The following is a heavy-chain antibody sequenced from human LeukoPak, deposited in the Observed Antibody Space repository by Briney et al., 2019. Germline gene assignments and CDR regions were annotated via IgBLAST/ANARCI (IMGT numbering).Heavy chain of an antibody. Sequence: GSLSLSCAASGFTFSSYAMSWVRQAPGKGLEWVSAISGSGGSTYYADSVKGRFTISRDNSKNTLYLQMNSLRAEDTALYYCAKGGYCSGGSCYDDYWGQGTLVTVSS. D-gene: IGHD2-15*01. CDR3: AKGGYCSGGSCYDDY. J-gene: IGHJ4*02. CDR1: GFTFSSYA. V-gene: IGHV3-23*01. CDR2: ISGSGGST.